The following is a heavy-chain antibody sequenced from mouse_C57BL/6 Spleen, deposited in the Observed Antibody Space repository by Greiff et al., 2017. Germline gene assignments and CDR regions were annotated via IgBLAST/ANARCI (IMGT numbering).Heavy chain of an antibody. Sequence: EVKLMESEGGLVQPGSSMKLSCTASGFTFSDYYMAWVRQVPEKGLEWVANINYDGSSTYYLDSLKSRFIISRDNAKNILYLQMSSLKSEDTATYYCARGIYYGSRTGAMDYWGQGTSVTVSS. D-gene: IGHD1-1*01. CDR2: INYDGSST. V-gene: IGHV5-16*01. CDR3: ARGIYYGSRTGAMDY. CDR1: GFTFSDYY. J-gene: IGHJ4*01.